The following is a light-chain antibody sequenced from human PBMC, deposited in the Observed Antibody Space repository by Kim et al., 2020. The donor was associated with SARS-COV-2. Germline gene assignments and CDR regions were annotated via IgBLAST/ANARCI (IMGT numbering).Light chain of an antibody. CDR2: AAS. CDR1: QGISNY. CDR3: QNYNSLPALS. J-gene: IGKJ4*01. Sequence: SVGDRVTITCRASQGISNYLAWYQQKPGKVPKLLIYAASTLQSGVPPRFSGSGSGTDFTLSITSLQPEDASTYYCQNYNSLPALSFGGGTKVEIK. V-gene: IGKV1-27*01.